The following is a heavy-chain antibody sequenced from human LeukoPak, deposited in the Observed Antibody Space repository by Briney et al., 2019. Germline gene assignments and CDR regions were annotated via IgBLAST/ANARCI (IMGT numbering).Heavy chain of an antibody. V-gene: IGHV3-64D*09. D-gene: IGHD6-19*01. Sequence: GGSLRLSCLASGFTFSHYPMDWVRQAPGKGLEYLSAISSDGGRIYYADSVKGRFTISRDNSKNTLYLQMSSLRAEDTAVYYCVKPGYNTGWYDWWGQGTRVTVSS. CDR3: VKPGYNTGWYDW. J-gene: IGHJ4*02. CDR1: GFTFSHYP. CDR2: ISSDGGRI.